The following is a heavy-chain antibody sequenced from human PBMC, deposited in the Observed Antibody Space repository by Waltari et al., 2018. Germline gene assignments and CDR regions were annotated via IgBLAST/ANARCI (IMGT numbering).Heavy chain of an antibody. CDR3: ARDTGALWMDV. Sequence: QVQLVQSGAEVKKPGASVKISCKTSEYTFTSSYIHWVRQAPGQGLEWMGIINLRGGSTIYEQKFQGRVTMTRDTSTSTVYMELSSLRYEDTAVYHCARDTGALWMDVWGQGTTVTVSS. J-gene: IGHJ6*02. CDR2: INLRGGST. V-gene: IGHV1-46*01. CDR1: EYTFTSSY. D-gene: IGHD2-21*01.